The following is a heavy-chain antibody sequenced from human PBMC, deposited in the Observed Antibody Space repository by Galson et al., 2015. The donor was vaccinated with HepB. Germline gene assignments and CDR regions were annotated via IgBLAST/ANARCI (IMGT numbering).Heavy chain of an antibody. J-gene: IGHJ4*02. Sequence: SLRLSCAASGFTFSRYAMHWVRQAPGKGLEWVALISSDGSNKFYADSVQGRFTISRDDSENTLHLEILGLTVEDTAVFYCARDGDFGDWDWGQGTLVTISS. CDR2: ISSDGSNK. CDR1: GFTFSRYA. V-gene: IGHV3-30-3*01. D-gene: IGHD4-17*01. CDR3: ARDGDFGDWD.